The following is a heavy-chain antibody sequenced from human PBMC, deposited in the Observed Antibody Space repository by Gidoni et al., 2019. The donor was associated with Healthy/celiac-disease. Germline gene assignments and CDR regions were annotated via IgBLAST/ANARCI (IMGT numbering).Heavy chain of an antibody. CDR2: IYHSGST. Sequence: QLQLQESGSGLVKPSQTLSLTCAVSGGSISSGGYSWSWIRQPPGKGLEWIGYIYHSGSTYYNPSLKSRVTISVDRSKNQFSLKLSSVTAADTAVYYCARGPASSYYYDSSGYSYFDYWGQGTLVTVSS. V-gene: IGHV4-30-2*01. D-gene: IGHD3-22*01. CDR3: ARGPASSYYYDSSGYSYFDY. J-gene: IGHJ4*02. CDR1: GGSISSGGYS.